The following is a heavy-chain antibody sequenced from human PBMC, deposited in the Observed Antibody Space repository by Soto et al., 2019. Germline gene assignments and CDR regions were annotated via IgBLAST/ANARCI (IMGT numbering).Heavy chain of an antibody. CDR3: AREDDGGDRDYYGLDV. D-gene: IGHD2-21*02. V-gene: IGHV4-30-4*01. J-gene: IGHJ6*02. Sequence: QVQLQQSGPGLVKPSQTLSLTCTVSGGSISFDHYHWTWIRQPPGKGLEWIGYVHYSGSVLYNPSLQSRVSISVDTSKNQFSLKPSSVTAADTAVYFCAREDDGGDRDYYGLDVWGQGTTVTVSS. CDR2: VHYSGSV. CDR1: GGSISFDHYH.